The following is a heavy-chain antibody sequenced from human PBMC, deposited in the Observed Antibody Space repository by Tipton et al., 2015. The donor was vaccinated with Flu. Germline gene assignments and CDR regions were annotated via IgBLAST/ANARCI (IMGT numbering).Heavy chain of an antibody. CDR3: ASEEVTYSSGQPIVH. D-gene: IGHD6-19*01. V-gene: IGHV4-39*07. J-gene: IGHJ4*02. CDR1: GDSIRSSNYY. CDR2: TFHSGNS. Sequence: GLVKPSETLSLTCGVSGDSIRSSNYYWGWIRQPPGKGLEWIGNTFHSGNSYLNPSLKSRVTISIDTSKNQFSLKLSSVTAADTAVYYCASEEVTYSSGQPIVHWGQGTLVTVSS.